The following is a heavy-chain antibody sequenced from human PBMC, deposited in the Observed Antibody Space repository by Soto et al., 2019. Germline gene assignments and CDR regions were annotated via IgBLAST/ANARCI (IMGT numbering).Heavy chain of an antibody. CDR1: GYTFTSYT. CDR3: ARDKITGLFDY. CDR2: INAGNGNT. V-gene: IGHV1-3*01. Sequence: GASVKGSCKASGYTFTSYTMHWVRQAPGQRLEWMGWINAGNGNTKYSQKFQGRVTISRDTSARTAYMELTSVTAADTAVYYCARDKITGLFDYWGQGTLVTVSS. J-gene: IGHJ4*02. D-gene: IGHD2-8*02.